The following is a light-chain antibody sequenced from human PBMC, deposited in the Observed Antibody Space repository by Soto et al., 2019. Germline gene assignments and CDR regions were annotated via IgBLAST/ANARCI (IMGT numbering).Light chain of an antibody. J-gene: IGLJ3*02. CDR1: SSDVGGYNY. Sequence: QSVLTQPRSVSGSPGQSVTISCTGTSSDVGGYNYVSWYQQYPGKAPKLMVYDVSQRPSGVPDRFSGSKFGNTASLTISGLQADDDGDYFCCSYAGSYSWVFGGGTKLTVL. CDR3: CSYAGSYSWV. V-gene: IGLV2-11*01. CDR2: DVS.